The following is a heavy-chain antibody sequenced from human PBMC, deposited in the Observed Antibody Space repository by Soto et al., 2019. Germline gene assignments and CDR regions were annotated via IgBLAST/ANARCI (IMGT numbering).Heavy chain of an antibody. J-gene: IGHJ4*02. CDR2: IWYDGSNK. CDR3: ARGKGMRSGLDF. D-gene: IGHD3-3*01. Sequence: GGSLRLSCAASGFTFSSYGMHWVRQAPGKGLEWVAVIWYDGSNKYYADSVKGRLTISRDNSKNTLYLQMNSLRAEDTAVYYCARGKGMRSGLDFWGQGTLVTVSS. V-gene: IGHV3-33*01. CDR1: GFTFSSYG.